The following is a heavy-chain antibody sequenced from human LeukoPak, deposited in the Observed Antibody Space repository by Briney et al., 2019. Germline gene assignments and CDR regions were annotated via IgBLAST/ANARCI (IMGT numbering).Heavy chain of an antibody. CDR1: GFTFSSYA. J-gene: IGHJ4*02. CDR2: ISYDGSNK. Sequence: GGSLRLSCAASGFTFSSYAMRWVRQAPGKGLEWVAVISYDGSNKYYADSVKGRFTISRDNSKNTLYLQMNSLRSEDTAVYYCARAALRLLDYWGQGTLVTVSS. CDR3: ARAALRLLDY. V-gene: IGHV3-30-3*01. D-gene: IGHD2-21*01.